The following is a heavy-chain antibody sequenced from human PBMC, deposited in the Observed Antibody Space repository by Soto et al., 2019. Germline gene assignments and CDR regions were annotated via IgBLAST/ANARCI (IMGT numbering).Heavy chain of an antibody. Sequence: GGPLRLSCAASGFTFSSYWRSWVRQAPGKGLEWVANIKQDGSEKYYVDSVKGRFTISRDNAKNSLYLQMNSLRAEDTAVYYCARMEWSFGFDPWGQGTLVTVSS. J-gene: IGHJ5*02. CDR1: GFTFSSYW. V-gene: IGHV3-7*01. CDR2: IKQDGSEK. D-gene: IGHD2-8*01. CDR3: ARMEWSFGFDP.